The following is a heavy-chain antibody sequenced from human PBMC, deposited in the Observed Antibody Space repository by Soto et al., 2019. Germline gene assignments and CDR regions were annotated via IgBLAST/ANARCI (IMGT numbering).Heavy chain of an antibody. CDR2: IIPIFGTA. Sequence: QVQLVQSGAEVKKPGSPVKVSCKASGGTFSSYAINWVRQAPGQGLEWMGGIIPIFGTADYAQKFQGRVTITADESTSTAYMELSSLRSEDTAVYYCASNGFGETYYYGMDVWGQGTTVTVSS. CDR3: ASNGFGETYYYGMDV. J-gene: IGHJ6*02. V-gene: IGHV1-69*12. CDR1: GGTFSSYA. D-gene: IGHD3-10*01.